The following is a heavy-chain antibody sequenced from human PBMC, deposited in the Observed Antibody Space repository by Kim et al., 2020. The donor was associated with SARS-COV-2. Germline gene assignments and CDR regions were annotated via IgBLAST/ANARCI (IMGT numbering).Heavy chain of an antibody. J-gene: IGHJ6*02. V-gene: IGHV3-11*01. CDR3: ARDIRGITMIAFYYYGMDV. Sequence: GGSLRLSCASSGFTFTDYYMSWIRQAPGKGLEWVSFISSSGSTIYYADSVKGRFTISRDNAKNSLYLQMNSLRAEDTAVYYCARDIRGITMIAFYYYGMDVWAQGTTVTVSS. CDR2: ISSSGSTI. D-gene: IGHD3-22*01. CDR1: GFTFTDYY.